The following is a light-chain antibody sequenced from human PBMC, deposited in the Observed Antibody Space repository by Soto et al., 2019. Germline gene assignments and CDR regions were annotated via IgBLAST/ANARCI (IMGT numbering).Light chain of an antibody. J-gene: IGKJ2*01. CDR3: QQYGSSPYT. V-gene: IGKV3-20*01. CDR1: QSVSSSY. CDR2: GTS. Sequence: EIVLTQSPGTLSLSPGERATLSCRASQSVSSSYLVWYQQKPGQAPRLLIYGTSSRATGIPDRFSGSGSGTDFTRTISRLEPEDFAVYYCQQYGSSPYTFGQGTKLEI.